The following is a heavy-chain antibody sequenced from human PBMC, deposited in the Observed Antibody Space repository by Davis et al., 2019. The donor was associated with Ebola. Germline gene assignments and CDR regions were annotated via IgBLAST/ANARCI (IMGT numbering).Heavy chain of an antibody. J-gene: IGHJ5*02. D-gene: IGHD4-11*01. CDR1: GFTFSSFG. Sequence: GESLKISCAASGFTFSSFGMHWVRQAPGKGLQWLALMYYNGNDKFYADSVKGRFTISRDNSRNTVFLQMNSLRAEDTAVYFCARGPTTVTDWFDPWGQGTLVTVSS. CDR2: MYYNGNDK. V-gene: IGHV3-33*01. CDR3: ARGPTTVTDWFDP.